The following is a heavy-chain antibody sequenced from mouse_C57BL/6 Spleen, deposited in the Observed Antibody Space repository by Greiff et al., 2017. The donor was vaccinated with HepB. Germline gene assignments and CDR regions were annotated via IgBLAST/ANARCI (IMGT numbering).Heavy chain of an antibody. CDR1: GFSLTSYA. Sequence: VKVEESGPGLVAPSQSLSISCTVSGFSLTSYAISWVRQPPGKGLEWLGVIWTGGGTNYNSALNSRLSISKDNPKSQVFLKMNSLQTDDTARYYCAKYDYDGYYYAMDYWGQGTSVTVSS. CDR3: AKYDYDGYYYAMDY. D-gene: IGHD2-4*01. V-gene: IGHV2-9-1*01. CDR2: IWTGGGT. J-gene: IGHJ4*01.